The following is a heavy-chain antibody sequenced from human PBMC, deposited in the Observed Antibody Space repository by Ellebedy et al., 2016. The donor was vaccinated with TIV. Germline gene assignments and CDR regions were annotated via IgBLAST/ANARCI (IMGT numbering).Heavy chain of an antibody. Sequence: MPSETLSLTCTVSGGSISSYYWSWIRQPPGKGLEWIGYIYYSGSTNYNPSLKSRVTITVDTSKNQFSLKLSSVTAADTAVYYCARVNHEWLRFEGLYYFDYWGQGTLVTVSS. CDR1: GGSISSYY. CDR3: ARVNHEWLRFEGLYYFDY. J-gene: IGHJ4*02. V-gene: IGHV4-59*01. CDR2: IYYSGST. D-gene: IGHD5-12*01.